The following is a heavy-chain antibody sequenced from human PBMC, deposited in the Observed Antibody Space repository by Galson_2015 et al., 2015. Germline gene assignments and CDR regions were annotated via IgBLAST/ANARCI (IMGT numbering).Heavy chain of an antibody. CDR1: GFTFSSYG. V-gene: IGHV3-33*01. D-gene: IGHD3-3*01. J-gene: IGHJ4*02. CDR3: ARDHDFWSGYPDY. CDR2: IWYDGSNK. Sequence: SLRLSCAASGFTFSSYGMHWVRQAPGKGLEWVAVIWYDGSNKYYADSVKGRFTISRDNSKNTLYLQMNSLRAEDTAVYYCARDHDFWSGYPDYWGQGTLVTVSS.